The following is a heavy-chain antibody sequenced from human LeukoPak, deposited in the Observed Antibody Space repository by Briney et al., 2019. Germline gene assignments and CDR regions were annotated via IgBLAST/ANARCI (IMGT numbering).Heavy chain of an antibody. J-gene: IGHJ4*02. Sequence: GGSLRLSCAASGFTFSSYWMHWVRQAPGKGLVWVSRISVDGNSTDNADSVKGRFTISRDNAKNTLYLQMNSLRAEDTAVYYCARREPAKTTVTTGRALDYWGQGTLVTVSS. CDR1: GFTFSSYW. D-gene: IGHD4-17*01. CDR3: ARREPAKTTVTTGRALDY. V-gene: IGHV3-74*01. CDR2: ISVDGNST.